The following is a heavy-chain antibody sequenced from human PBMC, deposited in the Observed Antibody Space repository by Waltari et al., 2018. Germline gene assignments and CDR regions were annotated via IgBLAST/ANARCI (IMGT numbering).Heavy chain of an antibody. J-gene: IGHJ6*03. V-gene: IGHV4-59*01. D-gene: IGHD1-26*01. CDR1: GGSISRYY. Sequence: QVQLQESGPGLVQPSETLSLTCTASGGSISRYYWSCIRHHPGQGLEWIGYIYYSGSTNNNPSLKSRVTISVDTSKNQFSLKLSSGTAADTAVYYCARELNSGSYPRGYYMDVWGKGTTVTVSS. CDR3: ARELNSGSYPRGYYMDV. CDR2: IYYSGST.